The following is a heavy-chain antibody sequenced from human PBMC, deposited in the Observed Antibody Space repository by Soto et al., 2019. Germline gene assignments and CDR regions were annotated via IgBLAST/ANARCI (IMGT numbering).Heavy chain of an antibody. D-gene: IGHD3-22*01. V-gene: IGHV4-59*01. CDR2: IYYSGST. CDR1: GGSISSYY. CDR3: ARHIYDSSGYYPPYFEY. Sequence: SETLSLTCTVSGGSISSYYWSWIRQPPGKGLEWIGYIYYSGSTNYNPSLKSRVTISVDTSKNQFSLKLSSVTAADTAVYYCARHIYDSSGYYPPYFEYWGQGTLVTVSS. J-gene: IGHJ4*02.